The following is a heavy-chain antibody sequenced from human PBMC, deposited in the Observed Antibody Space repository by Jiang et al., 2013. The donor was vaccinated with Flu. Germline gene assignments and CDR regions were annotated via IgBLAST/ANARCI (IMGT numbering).Heavy chain of an antibody. V-gene: IGHV3-15*07. CDR3: STGGYGMDI. J-gene: IGHJ6*02. CDR2: IKSKVNGETI. Sequence: VQLLESGGDLVKPGGSLRLSCAGSGFTFSNAWMNWVRQAPGKGLEWVGRIKSKVNGETINYAAPVEGRFTISRDDPKSTVFLQMNSLKTEDTAVYYCSTGGYGMDIWGQGTTVTVSS. CDR1: GFTFSNAW.